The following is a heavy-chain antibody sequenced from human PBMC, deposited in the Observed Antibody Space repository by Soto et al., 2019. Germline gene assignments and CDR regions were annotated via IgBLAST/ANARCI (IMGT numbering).Heavy chain of an antibody. CDR1: GGTFTSYT. D-gene: IGHD3-10*01. Sequence: QVQLVQSVAEVKMPGSSVKVSCTASGGTFTSYTFSWVRQVPGQGLEWMGRIIPILRMADFAQKFQGRVTINADESTSTVYMKLSSLRSEDTAVYYCATSYGSGSAHFDYWGQGTLVTVS. J-gene: IGHJ4*02. CDR3: ATSYGSGSAHFDY. CDR2: IIPILRMA. V-gene: IGHV1-69*02.